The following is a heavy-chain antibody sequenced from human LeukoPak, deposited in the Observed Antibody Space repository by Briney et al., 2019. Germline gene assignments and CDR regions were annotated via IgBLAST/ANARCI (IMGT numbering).Heavy chain of an antibody. CDR3: AKDGSYSSPEYFQH. CDR2: IYSGGST. D-gene: IGHD6-13*01. Sequence: GGSLRLSCAASGFTVSSNYMSWVRQAPGKGLEWVSVIYSGGSTYYADSVKGRFTISRDNSKNTLYLQMNSLRAEDTAVYYCAKDGSYSSPEYFQHWGQGTLVTVSS. V-gene: IGHV3-53*01. J-gene: IGHJ1*01. CDR1: GFTVSSNY.